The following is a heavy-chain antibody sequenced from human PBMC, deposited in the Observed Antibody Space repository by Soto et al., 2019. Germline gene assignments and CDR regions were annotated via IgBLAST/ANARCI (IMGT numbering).Heavy chain of an antibody. Sequence: EVQLVESGGGLVQPGGSLRLSCAASGFTVSSNYMSWVHQAPGKGLEWVTVIYSGGSTYYADSVKGRFTISRHNSKNTLYLQMNSPRAEDTAVYYCARAGYSSCWTAAFDIWGQGTLVTVSS. CDR1: GFTVSSNY. CDR3: ARAGYSSCWTAAFDI. CDR2: IYSGGST. D-gene: IGHD6-13*01. J-gene: IGHJ3*02. V-gene: IGHV3-53*04.